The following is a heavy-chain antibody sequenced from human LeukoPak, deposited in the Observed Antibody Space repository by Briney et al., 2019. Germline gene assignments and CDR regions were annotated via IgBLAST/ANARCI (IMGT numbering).Heavy chain of an antibody. CDR2: IYYSGST. CDR1: GGSISSYS. J-gene: IGHJ3*02. V-gene: IGHV4-59*01. Sequence: SETLSLTCTVSGGSISSYSWSLSRQPPGQGLEWIGYIYYSGSTNYNPSLKSRVTISVDTSKNQFSLKLSSVTAADTAVYYCARAFPGTGSTAFDIWGQGTTVTVSS. D-gene: IGHD5/OR15-5a*01. CDR3: ARAFPGTGSTAFDI.